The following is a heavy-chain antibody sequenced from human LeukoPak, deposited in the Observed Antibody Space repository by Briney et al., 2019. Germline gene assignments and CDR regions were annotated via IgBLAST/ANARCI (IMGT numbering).Heavy chain of an antibody. V-gene: IGHV3-23*01. CDR2: ISTDGGET. CDR1: GFTFSNYG. CDR3: AKVLRYGSADY. D-gene: IGHD3-10*01. J-gene: IGHJ4*02. Sequence: PGGSLRLSCAASGFTFSNYGMSWVRQAPGKGLEWVSAISTDGGETHYADSVKGRFTISRDNAKHALYLQMNRLRAEDTAVYYCAKVLRYGSADYWGKGTLVTVSS.